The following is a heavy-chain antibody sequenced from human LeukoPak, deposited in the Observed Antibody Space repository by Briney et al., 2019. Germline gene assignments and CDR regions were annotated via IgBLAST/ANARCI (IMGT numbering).Heavy chain of an antibody. CDR3: AKQSRSSGWYPIDY. V-gene: IGHV3-23*01. CDR1: GFTFSDYY. D-gene: IGHD6-19*01. J-gene: IGHJ4*02. CDR2: ISGSGGST. Sequence: PGGSLRLSCAASGFTFSDYYMNWIRQAPGKGLEWVSAISGSGGSTYYADSVKGRFTISRDNSKNTLYLQMNSLRAEDTAVYYCAKQSRSSGWYPIDYWGQGTLVTVSS.